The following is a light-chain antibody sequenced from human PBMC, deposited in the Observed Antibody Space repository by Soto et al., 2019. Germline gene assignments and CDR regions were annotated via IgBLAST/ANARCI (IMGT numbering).Light chain of an antibody. CDR2: AAS. CDR3: QQSYNTPS. J-gene: IGKJ5*01. Sequence: DIRMTQSAASLSASVGDRVTITCRASQTISSYLNWYQQKPGKAPNLLIYAASSLRSGVPSKFSGSASGTDSTLTISSLKPEDAATYYCQQSYNTPSFGQGTRLEIK. V-gene: IGKV1-39*01. CDR1: QTISSY.